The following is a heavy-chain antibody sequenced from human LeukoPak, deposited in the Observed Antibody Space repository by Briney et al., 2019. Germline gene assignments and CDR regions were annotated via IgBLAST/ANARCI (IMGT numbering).Heavy chain of an antibody. J-gene: IGHJ4*02. CDR2: INHSGST. D-gene: IGHD1-26*01. Sequence: SGTLSLTCAVYGGSFSGYYWSWIRQPPGKGLEWIGEINHSGSTNYNPSLKSRVTISVDTSKNQFSLKLSSVTAADTAVYYCARGAPDSGSYYYYFDYWGQGTLVTVSS. CDR1: GGSFSGYY. V-gene: IGHV4-34*01. CDR3: ARGAPDSGSYYYYFDY.